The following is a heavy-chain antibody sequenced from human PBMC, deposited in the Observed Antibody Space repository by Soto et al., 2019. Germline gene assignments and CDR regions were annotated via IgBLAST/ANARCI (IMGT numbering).Heavy chain of an antibody. J-gene: IGHJ1*01. CDR3: ARDLGSSWYPEYFQH. Sequence: EVQLVESGGGLVQPGGSLRLSCAASGFTFSDYSMNWVRQAPGKGLEWVSYISRSRSTIYYADSVKGRFTISRDNAKNSLYLQMHSLRAEDTAVYYCARDLGSSWYPEYFQHWGQGTLVTVPS. CDR2: ISRSRSTI. D-gene: IGHD6-13*01. CDR1: GFTFSDYS. V-gene: IGHV3-48*01.